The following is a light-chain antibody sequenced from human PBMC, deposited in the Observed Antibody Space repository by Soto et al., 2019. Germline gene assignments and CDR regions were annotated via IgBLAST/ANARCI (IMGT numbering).Light chain of an antibody. CDR1: SSDVGGYNY. J-gene: IGLJ2*01. CDR2: DVS. V-gene: IGLV2-14*03. Sequence: QYALTQPASVSGSPGQSITISCTGTSSDVGGYNYVSWYQHHPGKAPKLTIYDVSNRPSGVSNRISGSKSGNTASLTISGLQAEDEADYYCSSYTTRSISVIFGGGTKVTVL. CDR3: SSYTTRSISVI.